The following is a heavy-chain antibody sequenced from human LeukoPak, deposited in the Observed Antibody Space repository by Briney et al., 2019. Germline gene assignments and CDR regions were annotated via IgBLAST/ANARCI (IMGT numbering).Heavy chain of an antibody. D-gene: IGHD1-1*01. Sequence: GGSLRLSCAASGFTFSSYAMSWVRQAPGKGLEWVSSISGSNSYIFYADSVKGRFTVSRDNAKDSLYLQMNSLRAEDTAVYYCARALTTLTYEGYWGQGTLVTVSS. V-gene: IGHV3-21*01. CDR1: GFTFSSYA. J-gene: IGHJ4*02. CDR3: ARALTTLTYEGY. CDR2: ISGSNSYI.